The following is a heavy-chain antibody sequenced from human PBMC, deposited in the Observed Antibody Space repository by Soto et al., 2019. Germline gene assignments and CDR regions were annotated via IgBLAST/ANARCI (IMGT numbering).Heavy chain of an antibody. Sequence: QVQLVQCGAEVKKPGASVKVSCKASGYTFTSYGIGWVRQAPGQGLEWMGWISAYNGNTNCAQKLQGRVTMTTDTSTSPSYMELRSLRSDDTAVYYCAREGYCISTSCRHSDYYGMDVWGQGTTVTVSS. V-gene: IGHV1-18*01. CDR2: ISAYNGNT. J-gene: IGHJ6*02. CDR1: GYTFTSYG. CDR3: AREGYCISTSCRHSDYYGMDV. D-gene: IGHD2-2*01.